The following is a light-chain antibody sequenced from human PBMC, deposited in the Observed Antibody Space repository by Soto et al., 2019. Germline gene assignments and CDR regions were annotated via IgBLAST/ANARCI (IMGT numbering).Light chain of an antibody. V-gene: IGKV1-5*03. J-gene: IGKJ1*01. CDR2: KAS. CDR1: QSISNW. Sequence: DIQMTQSPSTLSASVGDRVTITCRASQSISNWLAWYQQKPGKAPKLLIYKASSLESGVPSRFSGSGSGTEFTLTISSLQPDDFATYYCQKYNSYWTFGQGTKVEIK. CDR3: QKYNSYWT.